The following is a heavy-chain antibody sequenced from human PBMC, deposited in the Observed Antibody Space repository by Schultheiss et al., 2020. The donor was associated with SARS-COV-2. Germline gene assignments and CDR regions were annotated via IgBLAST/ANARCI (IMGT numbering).Heavy chain of an antibody. D-gene: IGHD2-2*01. J-gene: IGHJ6*03. V-gene: IGHV1-18*04. CDR2: INPDNDDT. Sequence: ASVKVSCKASGYTFTTNGISWVRQAPGQGLEWMGWINPDNDDTKYAQNLQGRVTMTTDTSTSTVYMELRSLRSEDTAVYYCAFSGYCSSTSCRGYMDVWGKGTTVTVSS. CDR3: AFSGYCSSTSCRGYMDV. CDR1: GYTFTTNG.